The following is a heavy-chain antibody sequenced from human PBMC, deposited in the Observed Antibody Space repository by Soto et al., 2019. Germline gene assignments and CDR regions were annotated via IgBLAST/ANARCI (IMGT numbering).Heavy chain of an antibody. CDR3: AGLATGYSSSWYEYYYYGMDV. V-gene: IGHV4-4*02. CDR2: IYHSGST. J-gene: IGHJ6*02. Sequence: QVQLQESGPGLVKPSGTLSLTCAVSGGSISSSNWWSWVRQPPGKGLEWIGEIYHSGSTNYNPSLQSRVTISVDKSKNQFSLELSSVTAADTAVYYCAGLATGYSSSWYEYYYYGMDVWGQGTTVTVSS. D-gene: IGHD6-13*01. CDR1: GGSISSSNW.